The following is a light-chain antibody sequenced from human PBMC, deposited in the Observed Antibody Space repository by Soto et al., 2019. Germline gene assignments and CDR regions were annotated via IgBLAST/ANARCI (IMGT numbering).Light chain of an antibody. CDR3: CSYAGSYFWI. V-gene: IGLV2-11*01. J-gene: IGLJ2*01. CDR1: SSDVGGYNR. Sequence: QSVLTQPPSVSGSPGQTVTISCTGTSSDVGGYNRVSWYQQPPGTAPKLIIYDVTKRPSGVPDRFSGSKSGNTASLTISGLQAEDEADYYCCSYAGSYFWIFGGGTKLTVL. CDR2: DVT.